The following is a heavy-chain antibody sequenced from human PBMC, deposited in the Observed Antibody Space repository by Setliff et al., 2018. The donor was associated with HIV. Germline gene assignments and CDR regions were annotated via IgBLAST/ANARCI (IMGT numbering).Heavy chain of an antibody. D-gene: IGHD2-2*01. CDR1: GFTFSSYG. CDR3: ARLGNGYAMDV. CDR2: IRYNGGNK. V-gene: IGHV3-30*02. J-gene: IGHJ6*02. Sequence: GGSLRLSCAASGFTFSSYGMHWVRQAPGKGLEWVAFIRYNGGNKDYADSVQGRFIISRDNPKNTLYMQLRSLRAEDTAVYYCARLGNGYAMDVWGRGTTVTVSS.